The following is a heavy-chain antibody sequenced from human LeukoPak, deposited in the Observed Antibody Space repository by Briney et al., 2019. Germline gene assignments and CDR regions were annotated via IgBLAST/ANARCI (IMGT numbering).Heavy chain of an antibody. CDR3: ARNDGFGFGELPLVDY. CDR1: GHTFTGYY. D-gene: IGHD3-10*01. CDR2: INPNSGGT. J-gene: IGHJ4*02. V-gene: IGHV1-2*02. Sequence: ASVKVSCKASGHTFTGYYMHWVRQAPGQGLEWMGWINPNSGGTNYAQKFQGRVTMTRDTSISTAYMELSRLRSDDTAVYYCARNDGFGFGELPLVDYWGQGTLVTVSS.